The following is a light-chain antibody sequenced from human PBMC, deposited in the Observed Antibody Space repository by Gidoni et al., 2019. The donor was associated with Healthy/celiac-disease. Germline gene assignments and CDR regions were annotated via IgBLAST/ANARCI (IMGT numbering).Light chain of an antibody. J-gene: IGKJ2*01. V-gene: IGKV2-28*01. Sequence: DIVMTPSPLSLPVTPGEPASIPCRSSQSLMHSNGYNYLDWYLQKPGQSPQLLIYLGSNRASGVPDRCSGSGSGTDFTLKISRVEAEDVGVYYCMRALQTPPTFGQGTKLEIK. CDR2: LGS. CDR3: MRALQTPPT. CDR1: QSLMHSNGYNY.